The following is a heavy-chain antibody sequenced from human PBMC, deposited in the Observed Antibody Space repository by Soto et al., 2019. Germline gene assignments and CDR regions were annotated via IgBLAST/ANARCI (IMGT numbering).Heavy chain of an antibody. Sequence: PGGSLRLSCAASGFTFSNYWMSWVRQAPGKGLEWVANIKQDGSEKYYVDSEKGRFTISRDNAKNSLSLRMNSLRVEDTAVYYCARPIAAVGPYYFDYWGQGTLVTVSS. CDR2: IKQDGSEK. J-gene: IGHJ4*02. CDR1: GFTFSNYW. V-gene: IGHV3-7*04. CDR3: ARPIAAVGPYYFDY. D-gene: IGHD6-13*01.